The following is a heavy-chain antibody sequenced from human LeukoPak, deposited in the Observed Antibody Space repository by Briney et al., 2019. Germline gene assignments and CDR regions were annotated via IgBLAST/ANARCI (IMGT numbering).Heavy chain of an antibody. V-gene: IGHV1-18*01. D-gene: IGHD3-9*01. CDR3: ARVGLLTGYYFFDY. Sequence: ASVKVSCKTSGYTFSSYGITWVRQAPGQGLEWVGWIRGDNGDTNYAQKLQGRVTMTTDTSTSTAYMELRSLGSDETAVYYRARVGLLTGYYFFDYWGQGTLVTVSS. CDR2: IRGDNGDT. J-gene: IGHJ4*02. CDR1: GYTFSSYG.